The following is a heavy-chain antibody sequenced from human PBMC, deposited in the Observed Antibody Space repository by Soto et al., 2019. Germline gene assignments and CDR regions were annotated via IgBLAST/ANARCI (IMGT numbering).Heavy chain of an antibody. Sequence: GGSLKISCKGSGYSFTSYWIGWVRQMPGKGLEWMGIIYPGDSDTRYSPSFQGQVTISADKSISTAYLQWSSLKASDTAMYYCARHEIYDFWSGYYTHYYYYMDVWGKGATVTVSS. CDR1: GYSFTSYW. J-gene: IGHJ6*03. D-gene: IGHD3-3*01. CDR3: ARHEIYDFWSGYYTHYYYYMDV. V-gene: IGHV5-51*01. CDR2: IYPGDSDT.